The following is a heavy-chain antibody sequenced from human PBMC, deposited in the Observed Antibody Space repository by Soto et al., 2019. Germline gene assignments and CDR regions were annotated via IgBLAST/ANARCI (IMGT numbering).Heavy chain of an antibody. Sequence: SVRVSCQISGYTLTDLSMHWVRQAPGKGLEWMGGFDPEDGETIYAQKFQGRVTMTEDTSTDTAYMELSSLRSEDTAVYYCATDLYDSSGYKTPSLDYWG. CDR3: ATDLYDSSGYKTPSLDY. J-gene: IGHJ4*01. V-gene: IGHV1-24*01. CDR2: FDPEDGET. D-gene: IGHD3-22*01. CDR1: GYTLTDLS.